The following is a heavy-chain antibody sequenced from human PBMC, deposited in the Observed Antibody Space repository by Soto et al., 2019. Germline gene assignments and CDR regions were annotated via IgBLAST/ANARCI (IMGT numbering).Heavy chain of an antibody. J-gene: IGHJ4*02. V-gene: IGHV3-23*01. CDR3: ASWYDILTGSRLDYFDY. Sequence: PGGSLRLSCAASGFTFSSYAMSWVRQAPGKGLEWVSAISVSGGSTYYADSVKGRFTTSRDNSKNTLYLQMNSLRAEDTAVYYCASWYDILTGSRLDYFDYWGQGTLVTVSS. CDR2: ISVSGGST. D-gene: IGHD3-9*01. CDR1: GFTFSSYA.